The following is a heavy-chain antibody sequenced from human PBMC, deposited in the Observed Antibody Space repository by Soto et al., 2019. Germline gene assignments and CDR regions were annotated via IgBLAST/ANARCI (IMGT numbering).Heavy chain of an antibody. CDR1: GFTFSNVG. V-gene: IGHV3-15*07. J-gene: IGHJ4*02. CDR3: VTVAYYERS. CDR2: IKSKTDGGTT. Sequence: EVQLVESGGGLVNPGGSLGLSCTASGFTFSNVGMHWVRQAAGKGLEWVGGIKSKTDGGTTDYAATVKGRFTISRDDSKNTLYLQMHSLRTEDTAVYYCVTVAYYERSGGQGTLVTVSS. D-gene: IGHD3-3*01.